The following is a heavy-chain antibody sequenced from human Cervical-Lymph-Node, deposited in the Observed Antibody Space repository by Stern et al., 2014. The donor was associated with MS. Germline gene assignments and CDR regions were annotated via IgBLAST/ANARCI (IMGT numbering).Heavy chain of an antibody. CDR3: ARSPATPSGYDRFDY. Sequence: EVQLVESGAEVKKPGESLKISCEASGYLFDDYWIGWVRQMSGRGLELVAIIFPRDSNTRYSPSVQGPVTISADKSISTAHLPWSSRKPSDPAMYSCARSPATPSGYDRFDYWGQGALVTVSS. CDR2: IFPRDSNT. J-gene: IGHJ4*02. V-gene: IGHV5-51*03. D-gene: IGHD5-12*01. CDR1: GYLFDDYW.